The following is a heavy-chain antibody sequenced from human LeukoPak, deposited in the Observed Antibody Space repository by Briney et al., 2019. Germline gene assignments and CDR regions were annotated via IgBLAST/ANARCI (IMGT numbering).Heavy chain of an antibody. V-gene: IGHV1-18*01. D-gene: IGHD3-10*01. J-gene: IGHJ6*03. Sequence: GASVKVSCKASGYTFTSYGISWVRQAPGQGLEWMGWISAYNGNTNYAQKLQGRVTMTTDTSTSTAYMELRSLRSDDTAVYYCARVRSYYGSGNRYYYYMDVWGKGTTVTVSS. CDR2: ISAYNGNT. CDR1: GYTFTSYG. CDR3: ARVRSYYGSGNRYYYYMDV.